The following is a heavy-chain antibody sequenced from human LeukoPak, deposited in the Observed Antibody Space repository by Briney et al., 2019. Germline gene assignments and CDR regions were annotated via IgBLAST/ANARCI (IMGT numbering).Heavy chain of an antibody. J-gene: IGHJ6*03. V-gene: IGHV3-7*01. CDR3: ARESVYYDSSGYWGGWGYYYYYMDV. CDR2: IREDGSET. D-gene: IGHD3-22*01. CDR1: GFTFNTYW. Sequence: GGSLRLSCAASGFTFNTYWMSWVRQAPGKGLEWVANIREDGSETFYLDSVKGRFTISRDNARNSLYLQMNSLRAEDTAVYYCARESVYYDSSGYWGGWGYYYYYMDVWGKGTTVTISS.